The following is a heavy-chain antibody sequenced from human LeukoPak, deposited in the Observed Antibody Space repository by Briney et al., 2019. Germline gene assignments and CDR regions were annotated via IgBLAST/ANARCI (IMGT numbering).Heavy chain of an antibody. D-gene: IGHD2-2*01. CDR1: GFTFSSYW. CDR2: IKQDGSEK. J-gene: IGHJ4*02. Sequence: GGSLRLSCAASGFTFSSYWMSWVRQAPGKGLEWVANIKQDGSEKYYVDSVKGRFTISRDNAKNSLYLQMNSLRAEDTAVYYCARGKGGGYCSSTSCPWDYWGQGTLVTVSS. CDR3: ARGKGGGYCSSTSCPWDY. V-gene: IGHV3-7*01.